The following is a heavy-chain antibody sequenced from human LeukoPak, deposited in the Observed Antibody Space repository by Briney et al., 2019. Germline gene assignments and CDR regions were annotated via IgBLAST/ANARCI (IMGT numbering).Heavy chain of an antibody. V-gene: IGHV4-39*07. J-gene: IGHJ5*02. Sequence: SETLSLTCTVSGGSISSSSYYWGWIRQPPGKGLEWIGSIYYSGITYYNPSLKSRVTISVDTSKNQFSLKLSSVTAADTAVYYCASPHSAPWNWFDPWGQGTLVTVSS. CDR3: ASPHSAPWNWFDP. CDR2: IYYSGIT. CDR1: GGSISSSSYY. D-gene: IGHD2-15*01.